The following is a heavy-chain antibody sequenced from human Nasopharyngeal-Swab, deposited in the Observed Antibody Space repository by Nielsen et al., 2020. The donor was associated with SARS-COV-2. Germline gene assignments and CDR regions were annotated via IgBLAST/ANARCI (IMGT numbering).Heavy chain of an antibody. CDR2: IDYSGRT. Sequence: SETLSLTCTVSGGSVTDTDYFWGWIRQPPATGLEWIGNIDYSGRTFYNPSLKSRFSISVDTSKNQFSLKLHSVTAADTAVYYCASYLGVDGQKRFDYWGQGTLVTVSS. V-gene: IGHV4-39*01. CDR1: GGSVTDTDYF. J-gene: IGHJ4*02. CDR3: ASYLGVDGQKRFDY. D-gene: IGHD5-24*01.